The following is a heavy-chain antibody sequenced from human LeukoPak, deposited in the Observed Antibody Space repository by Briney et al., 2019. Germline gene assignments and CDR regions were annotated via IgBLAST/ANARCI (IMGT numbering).Heavy chain of an antibody. V-gene: IGHV4-34*01. CDR2: INHSGST. J-gene: IGHJ4*02. D-gene: IGHD1/OR15-1a*01. CDR1: GGSFSGCY. CDR3: ARERNRRATFYQTPLDH. Sequence: SETLSLTCAVSGGSFSGCYWSWIRQPPGKGLEWIGEINHSGSTHYNPSLKSRVTISVDTSKNQFSLKLSSVTAADTAVYYCARERNRRATFYQTPLDHWGQGTLVTVSS.